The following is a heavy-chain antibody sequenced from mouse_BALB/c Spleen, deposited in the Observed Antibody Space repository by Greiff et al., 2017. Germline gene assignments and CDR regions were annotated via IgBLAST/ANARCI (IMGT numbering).Heavy chain of an antibody. V-gene: IGHV1-82*01. CDR2: IYPGDGDT. CDR3: ARSKYGNYVYAMDY. Sequence: VKLMESGPELVKPGASVKISCKASGYAFSSSWMNWVKQRPGQGLEWIGRIYPGDGDTNYNGKFKGKATLTADKSSSTAYMQLSSLTSVDSAVYFCARSKYGNYVYAMDYWGQGTSVTVSS. CDR1: GYAFSSSW. J-gene: IGHJ4*01. D-gene: IGHD2-10*02.